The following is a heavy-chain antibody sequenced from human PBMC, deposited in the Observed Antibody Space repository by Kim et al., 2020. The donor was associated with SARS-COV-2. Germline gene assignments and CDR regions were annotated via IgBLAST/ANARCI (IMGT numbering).Heavy chain of an antibody. V-gene: IGHV3-23*01. D-gene: IGHD6-13*01. CDR1: GFTFSSYA. CDR2: ISGSGGST. J-gene: IGHJ5*02. Sequence: GWSLRLSCAASGFTFSSYAMSWVRQAPGKGLEWVSAISGSGGSTYYADSVKGRFTISRDNSKNTLYLQMNSLRAEDTAVYYCAKDTDGYSSSWYGGWFDPWGQGTLVTVSS. CDR3: AKDTDGYSSSWYGGWFDP.